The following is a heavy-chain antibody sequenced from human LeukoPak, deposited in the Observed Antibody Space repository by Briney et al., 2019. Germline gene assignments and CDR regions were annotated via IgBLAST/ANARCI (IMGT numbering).Heavy chain of an antibody. CDR3: ATRGGSSWFNY. J-gene: IGHJ4*02. CDR1: GGSFSGYY. V-gene: IGHV4-34*01. D-gene: IGHD6-13*01. Sequence: SETLSLTCAVYGGSFSGYYWSWIRQPPGKGLEWIGNIYYSGTTYYNPSLKSRVTKSVDTSKNQFSLKLSSVTAADTAVYYCATRGGSSWFNYWGQGTLVTVSS. CDR2: IYYSGTT.